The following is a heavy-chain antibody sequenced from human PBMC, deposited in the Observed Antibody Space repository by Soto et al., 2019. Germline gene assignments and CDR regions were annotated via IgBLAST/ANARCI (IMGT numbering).Heavy chain of an antibody. Sequence: ASVKVSCKASGYSFTSLDINWVRQTAGQGLEWMGWMEPSTGRTGYAQKFQGRVTISKDTSKDQVVLTMTNVDPVDTATYYCARIGLQRDYYFDYWGQGTLVTVSS. J-gene: IGHJ4*02. D-gene: IGHD1-1*01. CDR2: MEPSTGRT. V-gene: IGHV1-8*01. CDR3: ARIGLQRDYYFDY. CDR1: GYSFTSLD.